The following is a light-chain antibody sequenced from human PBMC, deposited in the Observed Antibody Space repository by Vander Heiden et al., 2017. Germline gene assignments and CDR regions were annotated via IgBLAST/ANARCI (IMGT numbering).Light chain of an antibody. CDR2: GNS. Sequence: QSVLTQPPSVSAAPGQRLTISCTGSSSNIGAGYDVHWYQQLPGTAPKLLIYGNSNRPSGVPDRFSGSKSGTSAALAITGLQAEDEADYYCQSYDSSLSDSYVFGTGTKVTVL. CDR3: QSYDSSLSDSYV. V-gene: IGLV1-40*01. J-gene: IGLJ1*01. CDR1: SSNIGAGYD.